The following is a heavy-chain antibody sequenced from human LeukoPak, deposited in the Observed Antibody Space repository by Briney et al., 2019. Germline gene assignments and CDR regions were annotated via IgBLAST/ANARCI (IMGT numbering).Heavy chain of an antibody. CDR3: ANLPTYYYDSSGRRTGDY. V-gene: IGHV3-30*18. Sequence: PGGSLRLSCAASGFTFSSYGMHWVRQAPGKGLEWVAVISYDGSNKYYADSVKGRFTISRDNSKNTLYLQMNSLRAEDTAVYYCANLPTYYYDSSGRRTGDYWGQGTLVTVSS. D-gene: IGHD3-22*01. CDR2: ISYDGSNK. CDR1: GFTFSSYG. J-gene: IGHJ4*02.